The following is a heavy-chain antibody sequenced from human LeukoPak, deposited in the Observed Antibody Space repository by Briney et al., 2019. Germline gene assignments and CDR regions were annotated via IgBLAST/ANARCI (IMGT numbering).Heavy chain of an antibody. CDR2: ISSSGSTI. V-gene: IGHV3-48*03. D-gene: IGHD3/OR15-3a*01. Sequence: GGSLRLSCAASGFTFSSYQMNWVRQAPGKGLEWVSYISSSGSTIHYADSVKGRFTISRDNAKNSLSLQMNSLGAEDTAVYYCSREDFNYGMDVWGQGTTVTVSS. J-gene: IGHJ6*02. CDR3: SREDFNYGMDV. CDR1: GFTFSSYQ.